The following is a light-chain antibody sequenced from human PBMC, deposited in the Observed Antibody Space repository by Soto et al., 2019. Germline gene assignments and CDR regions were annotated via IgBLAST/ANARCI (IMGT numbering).Light chain of an antibody. V-gene: IGKV1-33*01. CDR2: DAY. CDR3: QKSDHLPL. J-gene: IGKJ3*01. Sequence: DIQMTQSPPSLSASVGDRVTITCQARQDIGNSLNWYQHKPGKAPKLVIYDAYNLETGVPSTFSGSGYGTDFPFTISSLRPDGIATYYCQKSDHLPLFGPGTKVDIK. CDR1: QDIGNS.